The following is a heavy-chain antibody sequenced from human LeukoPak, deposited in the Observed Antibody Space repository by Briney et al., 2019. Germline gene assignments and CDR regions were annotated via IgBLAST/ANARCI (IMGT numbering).Heavy chain of an antibody. CDR3: ARRGKPYSSSWYDY. D-gene: IGHD6-13*01. CDR2: IFPIFGTA. J-gene: IGHJ4*02. Sequence: SVKVSCKASGGTFSSYAISWVRQAPGQGLEWMGGIFPIFGTANYAQKFQGRVTTTADESTSTAYMELRSLRSDDTAVYYCARRGKPYSSSWYDYWGQGTLVTVSS. CDR1: GGTFSSYA. V-gene: IGHV1-69*13.